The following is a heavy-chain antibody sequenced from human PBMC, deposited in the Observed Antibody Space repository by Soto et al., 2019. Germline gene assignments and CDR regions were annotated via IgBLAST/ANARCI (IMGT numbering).Heavy chain of an antibody. CDR1: GVTVRIQG. CDR2: IWYDGSNT. Sequence: PGGSLRLSCAASGVTVRIQGMHWVRQAPGKGLEWVAVIWYDGSNTYYADSVKGRFSISRDNSKNTLYLQMNSLRAEDTAVYYCARWGNWTVAAYWGQGTLVPVSS. J-gene: IGHJ4*02. V-gene: IGHV3-33*01. CDR3: ARWGNWTVAAY. D-gene: IGHD1-1*01.